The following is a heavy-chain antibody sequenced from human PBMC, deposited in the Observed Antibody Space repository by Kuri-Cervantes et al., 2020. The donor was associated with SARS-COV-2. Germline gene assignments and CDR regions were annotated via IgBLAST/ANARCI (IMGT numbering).Heavy chain of an antibody. CDR3: ARDQYGSGGMGNY. CDR1: GGTFSSYA. V-gene: IGHV1-69*05. CDR2: IIPIFGTA. D-gene: IGHD3-10*01. J-gene: IGHJ4*02. Sequence: SVKVSCKASGGTFSSYAISWVRQAPGQGLEWMGGIIPIFGTANYAQKFQGRVTITTDESTSTAYMELSSLRSEDTAVYYCARDQYGSGGMGNYWGQGTLVTISS.